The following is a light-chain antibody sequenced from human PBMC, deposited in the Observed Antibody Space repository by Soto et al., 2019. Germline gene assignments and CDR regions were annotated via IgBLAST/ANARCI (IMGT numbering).Light chain of an antibody. V-gene: IGLV1-40*01. CDR2: DNN. Sequence: QSVLTQPPSVSGAPGQRVTISCTGSSSNIGAGYDVHWYQQFPGTAPKLLIYDNNNRPSGVPDRFSGSKSVTSASLAITGLQAEDEADYYCQSYDSSLSGSRVFGTGTKLTVL. CDR1: SSNIGAGYD. J-gene: IGLJ1*01. CDR3: QSYDSSLSGSRV.